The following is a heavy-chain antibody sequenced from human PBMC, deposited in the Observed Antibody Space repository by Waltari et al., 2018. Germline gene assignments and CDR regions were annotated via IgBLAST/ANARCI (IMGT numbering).Heavy chain of an antibody. D-gene: IGHD3-10*01. CDR2: LYHTGST. CDR1: GGSFGTYY. CDR3: TRHGSGSYMVY. Sequence: QVQLQESGPGLVKPSETLSLTCIVSGGSFGTYYWSWIRQPPGKGLGWIGYLYHTGSTNYNPSLTSRVTISIDTSRNQFSLRLSSVTAADTAVYYCTRHGSGSYMVYWGQGNLVTVSS. J-gene: IGHJ4*02. V-gene: IGHV4-59*01.